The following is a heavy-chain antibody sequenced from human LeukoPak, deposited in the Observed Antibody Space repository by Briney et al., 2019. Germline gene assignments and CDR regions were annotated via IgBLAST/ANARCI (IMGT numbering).Heavy chain of an antibody. CDR3: ARGSRLRYFDWLLRPFDY. CDR1: GGSISSGGYS. CDR2: IYHSGST. V-gene: IGHV4-30-2*01. D-gene: IGHD3-9*01. J-gene: IGHJ4*02. Sequence: SESLSLTCAVSGGSISSGGYSWSWIRQPPGKGLEWIGYIYHSGSTYYNPSLKSRVTISVDRSKNQFSLKLSSVTAADTAVYYCARGSRLRYFDWLLRPFDYWDQGTLVTVSS.